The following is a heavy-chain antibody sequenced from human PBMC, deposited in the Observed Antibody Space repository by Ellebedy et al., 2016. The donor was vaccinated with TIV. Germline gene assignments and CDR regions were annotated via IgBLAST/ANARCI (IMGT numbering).Heavy chain of an antibody. CDR1: GFTFSSYS. V-gene: IGHV3-48*04. CDR3: ARRSRGPSYYFDY. J-gene: IGHJ4*02. CDR2: ISTSSII. D-gene: IGHD3-10*01. Sequence: GESLKISCAASGFTFSSYSMNWVRQAPGKGLEWVSSISTSSIIYYADSVKGRFTIYRDNAKNSLYLQLSSLRAEDKAVYYCARRSRGPSYYFDYWGQGALVTVSS.